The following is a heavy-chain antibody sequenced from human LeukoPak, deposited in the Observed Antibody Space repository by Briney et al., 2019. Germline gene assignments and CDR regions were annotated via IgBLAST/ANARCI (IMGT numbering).Heavy chain of an antibody. D-gene: IGHD2-21*01. V-gene: IGHV3-23*01. CDR1: GFTFSTNA. J-gene: IGHJ4*02. CDR2: ISGDGART. Sequence: GGSLRLSCAASGFTFSTNAMSWVRQAPGKGLEWVSAISGDGARTYYADSVKGRFTISRDNSKNTLDLQMNSLRAEDTAIYYCAKTVVVITFRFDSWGQGSLVTVSS. CDR3: AKTVVVITFRFDS.